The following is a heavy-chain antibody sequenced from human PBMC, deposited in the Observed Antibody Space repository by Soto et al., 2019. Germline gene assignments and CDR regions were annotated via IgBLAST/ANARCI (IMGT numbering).Heavy chain of an antibody. J-gene: IGHJ4*02. CDR3: VKVEYGSGWTRGAYFDY. V-gene: IGHV3-64D*06. D-gene: IGHD6-19*01. CDR2: ISSNGGST. Sequence: GGSLRLSCSASGFTFSSYAMHWVRQAPGKGLEYVSAISSNGGSTYYADSVKGRFTISRDNSKNTLYLQMSSLRAEDTAVYYCVKVEYGSGWTRGAYFDYWGQGTLVTVSS. CDR1: GFTFSSYA.